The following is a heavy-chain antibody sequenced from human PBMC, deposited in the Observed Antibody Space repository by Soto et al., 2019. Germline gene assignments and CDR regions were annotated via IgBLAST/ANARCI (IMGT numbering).Heavy chain of an antibody. CDR3: ARGRRYCSSTSCNIPIDY. Sequence: SETLSLTCAVYGGSFSGYYWSWIRQPPGKGLEWIGETNHSGSTNYNPSLKSRVTISVDTSKNQFSLKLSSVTAADTAVYYCARGRRYCSSTSCNIPIDYWGQGTLVTVSS. J-gene: IGHJ4*02. CDR1: GGSFSGYY. V-gene: IGHV4-34*01. D-gene: IGHD2-2*01. CDR2: TNHSGST.